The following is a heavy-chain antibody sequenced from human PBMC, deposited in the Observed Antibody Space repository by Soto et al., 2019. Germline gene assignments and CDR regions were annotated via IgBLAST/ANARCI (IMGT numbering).Heavy chain of an antibody. Sequence: GASVKVSCKASGYTFTSYYMHWVRQAPGQGLEWMGIINPSGGSTSYAQKFQGRVTMTRDTSTSTVYMELSSLRSEDTAVYYCARDRWGITMIEKDSRYYYGMDVWGQGTTVSVSS. CDR2: INPSGGST. D-gene: IGHD3-22*01. CDR1: GYTFTSYY. J-gene: IGHJ6*02. CDR3: ARDRWGITMIEKDSRYYYGMDV. V-gene: IGHV1-46*01.